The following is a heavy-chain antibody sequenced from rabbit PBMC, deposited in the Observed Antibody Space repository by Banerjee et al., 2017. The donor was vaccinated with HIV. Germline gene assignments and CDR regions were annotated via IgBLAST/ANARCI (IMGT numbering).Heavy chain of an antibody. CDR3: ARGAGIHYADL. V-gene: IGHV1S40*01. D-gene: IGHD4-2*01. Sequence: VESGGGLVKPGASLTLTCKASGFSFSSGLPMCWVRQAPGKGLEWIASVDTGDGTTYYASWAKGRFTISKTSSTTVTLQMTSLTAADTATYFCARGAGIHYADLWGPGTLVTVS. J-gene: IGHJ4*01. CDR2: VDTGDGTT. CDR1: GFSFSSGLP.